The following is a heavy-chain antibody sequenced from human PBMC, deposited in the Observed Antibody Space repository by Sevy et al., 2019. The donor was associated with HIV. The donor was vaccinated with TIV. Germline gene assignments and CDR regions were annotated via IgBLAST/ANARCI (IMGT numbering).Heavy chain of an antibody. V-gene: IGHV3-33*01. Sequence: GGSLRLSCAASGFTFSSYGMHWVRQAPGKGLEWVAVIWYDGSNKYYADSVKGRFTISRDNSKNTLYLQMNSLRAEDTAVYYCAREYCSSTSWYSFYYYYYGMDVWGQGTTVTVSS. CDR3: AREYCSSTSWYSFYYYYYGMDV. CDR2: IWYDGSNK. D-gene: IGHD2-2*01. CDR1: GFTFSSYG. J-gene: IGHJ6*02.